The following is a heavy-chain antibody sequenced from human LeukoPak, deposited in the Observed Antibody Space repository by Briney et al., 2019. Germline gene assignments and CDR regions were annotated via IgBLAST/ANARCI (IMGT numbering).Heavy chain of an antibody. Sequence: SETLSLTCTVSGGSIRSHYWSWIRQPPGKGLEWIGYIYDSGSTNYNPSLKSRVTMSVDTPKNQFSLRLSSVTAADTAVYYCARDIISEYSSSHSHFDPWGQGTLVTVSS. V-gene: IGHV4-59*11. CDR2: IYDSGST. J-gene: IGHJ5*02. D-gene: IGHD6-6*01. CDR1: GGSIRSHY. CDR3: ARDIISEYSSSHSHFDP.